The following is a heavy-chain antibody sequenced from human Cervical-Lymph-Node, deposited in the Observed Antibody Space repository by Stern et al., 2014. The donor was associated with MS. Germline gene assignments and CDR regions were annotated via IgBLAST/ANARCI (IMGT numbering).Heavy chain of an antibody. V-gene: IGHV4-59*01. J-gene: IGHJ5*01. Sequence: VQLEELGPGLVKPSETVSLTCTVSGGSMSSKYWNWIRQPPGKGLEWIGYVYSDGSTNYNPSLKSRVIISLDTSTNQCSLSLTSVTAADTAVYYCARVTGRGTRQNWFDSWGQGTLVTVSS. CDR2: VYSDGST. CDR1: GGSMSSKY. CDR3: ARVTGRGTRQNWFDS. D-gene: IGHD1-26*01.